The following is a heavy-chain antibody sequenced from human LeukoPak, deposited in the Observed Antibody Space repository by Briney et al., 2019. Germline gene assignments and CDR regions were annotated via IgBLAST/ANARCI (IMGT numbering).Heavy chain of an antibody. D-gene: IGHD5-24*01. CDR3: ARGMATIMANAFDI. V-gene: IGHV4-4*09. CDR1: GGSISSYY. Sequence: PSETLSPTCTVSGGSISSYYWSWIRQPPGKGLEWIGNIYTSGSTNYNPSLKSRVTISVDTSKNQFSLKLSSVTAADTAVYYCARGMATIMANAFDIWGQGTMVTVSS. CDR2: IYTSGST. J-gene: IGHJ3*02.